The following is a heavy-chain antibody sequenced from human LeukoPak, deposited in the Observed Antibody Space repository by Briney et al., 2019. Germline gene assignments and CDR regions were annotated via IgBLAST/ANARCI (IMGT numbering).Heavy chain of an antibody. CDR2: IYYSGST. V-gene: IGHV4-59*01. J-gene: IGHJ3*02. D-gene: IGHD4-23*01. CDR1: DGSISSYY. CDR3: ARDFDYGGNSHAFDI. Sequence: SETLSLTCTVSDGSISSYYWSWIRQPPGKGLEWIGYIYYSGSTNYNPSLKSRVTISVDTSKNQFSLKLNSVTAADTAVYYCARDFDYGGNSHAFDIWGQGTMVTVSS.